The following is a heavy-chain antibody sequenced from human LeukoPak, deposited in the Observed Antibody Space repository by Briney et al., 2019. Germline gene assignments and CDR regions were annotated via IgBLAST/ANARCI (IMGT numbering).Heavy chain of an antibody. V-gene: IGHV3-43D*03. Sequence: GGSLRLSCAVSGFTFNDFSLQWVRHVAGKGMEWLSFSGWTGIRTDYGDSVKGRLTISRDDSKNSLYLQMDSLRSEDSALYYCVRSRAASLGYFDYWGQGTLVTVSS. J-gene: IGHJ4*02. CDR2: SGWTGIRT. CDR1: GFTFNDFS. CDR3: VRSRAASLGYFDY. D-gene: IGHD7-27*01.